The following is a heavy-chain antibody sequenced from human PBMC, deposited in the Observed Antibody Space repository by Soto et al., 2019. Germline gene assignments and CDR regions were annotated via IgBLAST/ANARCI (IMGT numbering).Heavy chain of an antibody. CDR1: GFSLSVYGVR. D-gene: IGHD3-22*01. J-gene: IGHJ5*02. Sequence: SGPTLVNPTQTLTLTCSFSGFSLSVYGVRVIWFRQPPGETLEWLALIHWNDDKRYSPYLKSRLTITKDTSKNQVVLTLTNLDPLDTGTYFCAHTKDSSGFLASWGQGILVTVSS. CDR3: AHTKDSSGFLAS. V-gene: IGHV2-5*01. CDR2: IHWNDDK.